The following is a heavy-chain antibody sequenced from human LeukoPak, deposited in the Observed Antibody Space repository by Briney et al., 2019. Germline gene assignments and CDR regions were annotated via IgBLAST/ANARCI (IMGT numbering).Heavy chain of an antibody. D-gene: IGHD6-13*01. Sequence: PSETLSLTCTVSGGSVSSSSYYWGWIRQPPGKGLEWIGTIHYRGNTYYNPSLKSRVAISVDTSKNQFSLKLTSVTAADTAMYYCARLVGSSWYHEVLFGRDYWGQGTLVTVSS. CDR1: GGSVSSSSYY. J-gene: IGHJ4*02. CDR3: ARLVGSSWYHEVLFGRDY. V-gene: IGHV4-39*01. CDR2: IHYRGNT.